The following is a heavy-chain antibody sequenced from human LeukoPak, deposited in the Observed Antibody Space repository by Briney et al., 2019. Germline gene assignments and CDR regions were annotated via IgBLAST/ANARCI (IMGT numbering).Heavy chain of an antibody. CDR1: GDSLVSGHY. Sequence: PSETLSLTCTVSGDSLVSGHYWGWIRQPPGQGLEWVGSVYHSGSIYYNPSLKSRVIMSVETSKNQFSLKLSSLTAADTAIYYCAREIYYDSSAYDYWGQGTLVTVSS. CDR3: AREIYYDSSAYDY. CDR2: VYHSGSI. V-gene: IGHV4-38-2*02. D-gene: IGHD3-22*01. J-gene: IGHJ4*02.